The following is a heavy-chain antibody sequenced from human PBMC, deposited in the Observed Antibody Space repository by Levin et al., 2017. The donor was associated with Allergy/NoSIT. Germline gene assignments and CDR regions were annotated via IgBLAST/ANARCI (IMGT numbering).Heavy chain of an antibody. CDR3: TTGGRSGWYGWNFDY. CDR2: IKSKTDGGTT. D-gene: IGHD6-19*01. Sequence: PGGSLRLSCAASGFTFSNAWMSWVRQAPGKGLEWVGRIKSKTDGGTTDYAAPVKGRFTISRDDSKNTLYLQMNSLKTEDTAVYYCTTGGRSGWYGWNFDYWGQGTLVTVSS. CDR1: GFTFSNAW. V-gene: IGHV3-15*01. J-gene: IGHJ4*02.